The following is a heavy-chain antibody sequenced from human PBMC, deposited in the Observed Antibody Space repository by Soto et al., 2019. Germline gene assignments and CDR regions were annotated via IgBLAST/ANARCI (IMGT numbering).Heavy chain of an antibody. V-gene: IGHV4-34*01. CDR2: INHSGST. J-gene: IGHJ5*02. CDR1: GGSFSGYY. Sequence: QVQLQQWGAGLLKPSETLSLTCAVYGGSFSGYYWSWIRQPPGKGLEWIGEINHSGSTNYNPSLKRRVTISVDTSKNQFSLTLSSVTAADTAVYYCARFPHYYGSGNWFDPWGQGTLVTVSS. CDR3: ARFPHYYGSGNWFDP. D-gene: IGHD3-10*01.